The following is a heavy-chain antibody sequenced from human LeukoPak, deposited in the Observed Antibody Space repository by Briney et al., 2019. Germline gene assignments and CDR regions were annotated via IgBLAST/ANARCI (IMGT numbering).Heavy chain of an antibody. D-gene: IGHD3-22*01. Sequence: GGSLRLSCAATGFTFSSYAMSWVRQAPRKGLEWVSATSNSGGSTYYADSVKGRFTISRDNSKNTLYLQMNSLRAEDTAVYYCAKARLGDSSGYHFDYWGQGTLVTVSS. CDR1: GFTFSSYA. CDR3: AKARLGDSSGYHFDY. V-gene: IGHV3-23*01. CDR2: TSNSGGST. J-gene: IGHJ4*02.